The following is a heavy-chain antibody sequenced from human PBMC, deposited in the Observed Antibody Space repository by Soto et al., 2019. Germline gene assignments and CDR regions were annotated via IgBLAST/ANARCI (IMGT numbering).Heavy chain of an antibody. CDR3: ARSAPITMVRGAALRTPEKTGRFDP. CDR2: INHSGST. V-gene: IGHV4-34*01. D-gene: IGHD3-10*01. CDR1: GGSFSGYY. Sequence: SETLSLTCAVYGGSFSGYYWSWIRQPPGKGLEWIGEINHSGSTNYNPSLKSRVTISVDTSKNQFSLKLSSVTAADTAVYYCARSAPITMVRGAALRTPEKTGRFDPWGQGTLVTVSS. J-gene: IGHJ5*02.